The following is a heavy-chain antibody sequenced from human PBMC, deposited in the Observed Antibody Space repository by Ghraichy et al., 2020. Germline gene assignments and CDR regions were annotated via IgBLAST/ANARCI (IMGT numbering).Heavy chain of an antibody. Sequence: SQTLSLTCNVSGGSVSSGGHYWNWFRQPAGKGLEWLGHMFTSGSTTSNPSVRSRLTLSVDPSKNQLSLKLTSVTAADTAFYYCARGYYGRGDNWGQGTLVTVSS. D-gene: IGHD3-10*01. CDR2: MFTSGST. CDR3: ARGYYGRGDN. J-gene: IGHJ4*02. CDR1: GGSVSSGGHY. V-gene: IGHV4-61*09.